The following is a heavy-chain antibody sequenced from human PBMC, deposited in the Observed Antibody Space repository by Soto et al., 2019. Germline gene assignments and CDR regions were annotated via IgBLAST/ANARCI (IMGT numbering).Heavy chain of an antibody. V-gene: IGHV3-72*01. CDR3: ATHSRGSGYFDS. D-gene: IGHD6-19*01. CDR1: GFSFSDHY. J-gene: IGHJ4*02. Sequence: EVQLVESGGGLVQPGGSLRLSCVASGFSFSDHYMDWVRQAPGKGLEWVGRVRNKPNSYTTEYAASVKGRFTVSRADSKNSLYLQMNSLKTDDTAVYYCATHSRGSGYFDSWGQGTLVTVSS. CDR2: VRNKPNSYTT.